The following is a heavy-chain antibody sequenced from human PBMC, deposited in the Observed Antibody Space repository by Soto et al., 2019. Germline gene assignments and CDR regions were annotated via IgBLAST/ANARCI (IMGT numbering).Heavy chain of an antibody. CDR2: ISYDGSNK. V-gene: IGHV3-30*18. J-gene: IGHJ4*02. Sequence: AVGSLRLSCAASGFTFSSYGMHWVRQAPGKGLEWVAVISYDGSNKYYGDSVKCRFTISRDNSKNTPYLQMNSLRADDTAVYYCAKDRAGDIYVAARSGLDYWGQGTLVTVSS. D-gene: IGHD3-3*01. CDR3: AKDRAGDIYVAARSGLDY. CDR1: GFTFSSYG.